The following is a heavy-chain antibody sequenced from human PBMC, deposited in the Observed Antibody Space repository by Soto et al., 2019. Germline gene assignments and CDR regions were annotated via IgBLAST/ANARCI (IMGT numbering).Heavy chain of an antibody. CDR3: AKDGTFGRRITIFGVGTTANGMDV. D-gene: IGHD3-3*01. J-gene: IGHJ6*02. Sequence: GGSLRLSCAASGFTFSSYGMHWVRQAPGKGLEWVAVISYDGSNKYYADSVKGRFTISRDNSKNTLYLQMNSLRAEDTAVYYCAKDGTFGRRITIFGVGTTANGMDVWGQGTTVTVSS. CDR1: GFTFSSYG. V-gene: IGHV3-30*18. CDR2: ISYDGSNK.